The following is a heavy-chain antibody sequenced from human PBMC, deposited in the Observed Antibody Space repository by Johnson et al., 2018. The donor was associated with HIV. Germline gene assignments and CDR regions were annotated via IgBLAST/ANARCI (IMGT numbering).Heavy chain of an antibody. J-gene: IGHJ3*02. CDR3: ARDPRGVIVAPSDAFDI. Sequence: VQLVESGGGLVQHGGSLRLSCAASGFSFSRFWMSWVRQAPGKGLEWVANMKQDGSEKYYVDSVKGRFTISRDNAKNSLFLQMNSLRAEDTAVYYCARDPRGVIVAPSDAFDIWGQGTMVTVSS. V-gene: IGHV3-7*04. CDR1: GFSFSRFW. CDR2: MKQDGSEK. D-gene: IGHD3-10*01.